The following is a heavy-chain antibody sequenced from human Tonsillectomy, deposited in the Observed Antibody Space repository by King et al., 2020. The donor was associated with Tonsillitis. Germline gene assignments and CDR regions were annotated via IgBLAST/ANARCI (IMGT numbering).Heavy chain of an antibody. CDR3: AREVLSGSSFDY. D-gene: IGHD1-26*01. CDR2: IYSGGST. V-gene: IGHV3-66*01. CDR1: GFNVSSNY. Sequence: VQLVESGVGLVQPGGSLRLSCAASGFNVSSNYMRRVRQAPGKGLEWVSVIYSGGSTYYADSVKGSFTISSDNSKNTLYLQMNSLRAEDTAVYYCAREVLSGSSFDYWGQGTLVTVSS. J-gene: IGHJ4*02.